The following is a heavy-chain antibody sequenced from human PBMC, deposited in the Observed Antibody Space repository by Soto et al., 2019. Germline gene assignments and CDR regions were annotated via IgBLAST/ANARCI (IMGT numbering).Heavy chain of an antibody. J-gene: IGHJ6*02. CDR3: ARSQGSSTSLEIYYYYYYGMDV. D-gene: IGHD2-2*01. V-gene: IGHV1-69*01. Sequence: QVQLVQSGAEVKKPGSSVKVSCKASGGTFSSYAISWVRQAPGQGLEWMGGIIPISDTTNYAQKFQGRVTITVDESTSTAYMELSSLRSEDTAVYYCARSQGSSTSLEIYYYYYYGMDVWGQGTTVTVSS. CDR2: IIPISDTT. CDR1: GGTFSSYA.